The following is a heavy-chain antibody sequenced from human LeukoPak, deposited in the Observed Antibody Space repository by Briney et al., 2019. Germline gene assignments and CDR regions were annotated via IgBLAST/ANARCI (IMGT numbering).Heavy chain of an antibody. J-gene: IGHJ4*02. CDR3: XXXVRGYXXXXXX. V-gene: IGHV3-23*01. Sequence: GGSLRLSCAASGFSFSTCAMNWVRQAPGKGLEWVSAISGSGSNTYYADSVKGRFTISRDNSENTLYLQMNSLRAEYTALYHXXXXVRGYXXXXXXXGXXTXVTVXX. CDR2: ISGSGSNT. D-gene: IGHD3-10*02. CDR1: GFSFSTCA.